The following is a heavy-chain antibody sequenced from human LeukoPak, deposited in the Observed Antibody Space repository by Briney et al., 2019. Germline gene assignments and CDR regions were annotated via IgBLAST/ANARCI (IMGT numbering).Heavy chain of an antibody. CDR3: ARDMGELLYYFDY. V-gene: IGHV3-30-3*01. J-gene: IGHJ4*02. D-gene: IGHD1-26*01. Sequence: PGRSLRLSCAASGFTFSSYAMHWVRQAPGKGLEWVAVISYDGSNKYYADSVKGQFTISRDNSKNTLYLQMNSLRAEDTAVYYCARDMGELLYYFDYWGQGTLVTVSS. CDR1: GFTFSSYA. CDR2: ISYDGSNK.